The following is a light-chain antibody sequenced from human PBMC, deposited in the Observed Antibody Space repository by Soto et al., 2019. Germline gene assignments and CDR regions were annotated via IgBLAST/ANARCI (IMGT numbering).Light chain of an antibody. CDR1: QSVSNY. J-gene: IGKJ5*01. CDR3: QQRSSWPPVT. CDR2: DAS. V-gene: IGKV3-11*01. Sequence: EIVLTQSPATLSLSPGDRATLSCWASQSVSNYLAWYQQKPGQAPRLLIYDASNRATGIPARFSGSGSGTGFTLTISSLEPEDFAVYYCQQRSSWPPVTFGQGTRLEI.